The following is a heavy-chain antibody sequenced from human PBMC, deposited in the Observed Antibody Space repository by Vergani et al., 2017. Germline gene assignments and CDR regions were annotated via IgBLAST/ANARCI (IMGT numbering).Heavy chain of an antibody. CDR3: ARAPIPTPYFDY. J-gene: IGHJ4*02. V-gene: IGHV4-31*03. CDR2: IYYSGST. CDR1: GGSISSDNYY. Sequence: QVQLQESGPGLVKPSQTLSLTCTVSGGSISSDNYYWSWIRQHPGKGLEWIGYIYYSGSTYYNPSLKSRVTISVDMSNNQFSLKLSSLTAADTAVYYCARAPIPTPYFDYWGQGTLVTVSS. D-gene: IGHD2-2*02.